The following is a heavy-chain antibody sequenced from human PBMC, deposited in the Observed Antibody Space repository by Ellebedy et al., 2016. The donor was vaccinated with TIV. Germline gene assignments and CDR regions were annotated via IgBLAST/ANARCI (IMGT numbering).Heavy chain of an antibody. J-gene: IGHJ4*02. CDR3: AGRGGSNTFDY. D-gene: IGHD3-16*01. Sequence: GGSLRLSCAASGFTFSSYAMSWVRQAPGKGLEWVSAISVSGGITYYADSVKGRFTISRDNAKNSLYLQMNSLRAEDTAVYYCAGRGGSNTFDYWGQGTLVTVSS. CDR1: GFTFSSYA. V-gene: IGHV3-23*01. CDR2: ISVSGGIT.